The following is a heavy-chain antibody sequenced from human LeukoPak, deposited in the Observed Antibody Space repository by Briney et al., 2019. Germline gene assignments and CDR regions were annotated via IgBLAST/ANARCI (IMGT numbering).Heavy chain of an antibody. Sequence: GASVKVSCKTSGYTFTDSYIHWVRQAPGQGLEWMGRINPNSGDPDYPQKFQGRVTMTRDTSISTAYLQWSSSLQASDTAMYYCVRQLSSTRYHWGQGTLVTVSS. J-gene: IGHJ5*02. CDR2: INPNSGDP. CDR1: GYTFTDSY. CDR3: VRQLSSTRYH. D-gene: IGHD6-13*01. V-gene: IGHV1-2*06.